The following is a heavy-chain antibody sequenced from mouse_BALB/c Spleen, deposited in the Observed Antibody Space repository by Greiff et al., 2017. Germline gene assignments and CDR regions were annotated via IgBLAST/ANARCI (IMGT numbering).Heavy chain of an antibody. Sequence: VQLHQSGAELARPGASVKLSCKASGYTFTDYYINWVKQRTGQGLEWIGEIYPGSGNTYYNEKFKGKATLTADKSSSTAHMQLSSLTSEDSAVYCGESGSYGNPWFAYWGQGTLVTVSA. CDR2: IYPGSGNT. CDR3: ESGSYGNPWFAY. D-gene: IGHD2-1*01. CDR1: GYTFTDYY. J-gene: IGHJ3*01. V-gene: IGHV1-77*01.